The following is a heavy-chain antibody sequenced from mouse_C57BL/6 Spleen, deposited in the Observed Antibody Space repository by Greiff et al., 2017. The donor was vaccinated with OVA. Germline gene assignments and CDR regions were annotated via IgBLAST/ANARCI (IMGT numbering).Heavy chain of an antibody. Sequence: QVQLQQPGAELVKPGASVKLSCKASGYTFTSYWMHWVKQRPGRGLEWIGRIDPSSGGTKYNEKFKSKATLTVDKPSSTAYMQLSSLTSEDSAVYYCARDDGCYVEGFAYWGQGTLVTVSA. V-gene: IGHV1-72*01. CDR2: IDPSSGGT. D-gene: IGHD2-3*01. CDR3: ARDDGCYVEGFAY. J-gene: IGHJ3*01. CDR1: GYTFTSYW.